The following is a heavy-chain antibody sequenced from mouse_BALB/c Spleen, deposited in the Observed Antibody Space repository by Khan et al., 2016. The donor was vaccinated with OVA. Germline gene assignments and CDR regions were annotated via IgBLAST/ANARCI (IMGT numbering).Heavy chain of an antibody. V-gene: IGHV1S136*01. Sequence: VQLQQSGPELVKPGASVKMSCTASGYTFTSYVIHWVKQKPGQGLDWIGYIYPYNDGTKSNEKFKGKATLTSDKSSTTSYMELSSLTSEDSAVFFWGRNQRYGVYFDSWGPGTTLTGAS. CDR1: GYTFTSYV. CDR3: GRNQRYGVYFDS. CDR2: IYPYNDGT. J-gene: IGHJ2*01. D-gene: IGHD2-14*01.